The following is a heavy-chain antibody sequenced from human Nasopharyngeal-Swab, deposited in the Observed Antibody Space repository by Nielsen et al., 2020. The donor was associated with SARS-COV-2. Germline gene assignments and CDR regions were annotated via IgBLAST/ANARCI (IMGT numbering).Heavy chain of an antibody. CDR3: VTGGSYYVY. V-gene: IGHV3-7*01. CDR1: QFAFGNYW. Sequence: GVLKISCVVSQFAFGNYWMSWVRQAPGKGPEWVANIKQDGSEKYYVDSVKGRFTISRDNAKNSLYLQMNSLRAEDTAVYHCVTGGSYYVYWGQGTLVTVYS. CDR2: IKQDGSEK. D-gene: IGHD1-26*01. J-gene: IGHJ4*02.